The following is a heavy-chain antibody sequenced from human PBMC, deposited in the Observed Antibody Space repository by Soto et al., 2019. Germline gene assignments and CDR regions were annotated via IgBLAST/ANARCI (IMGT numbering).Heavy chain of an antibody. D-gene: IGHD3-3*01. V-gene: IGHV1-2*02. Sequence: QVQLVQSGAEVKKPGASVKVSCKASGYTFTGYYMHWVRQAPGQGLEWMGWINPNSGGTNYAQKFQGRVTMTSDTSNSTADMELSRLRSDDTAVDYCAREPIFGVVISPLYYYGMDVWGQGTTVTVSS. CDR3: AREPIFGVVISPLYYYGMDV. CDR1: GYTFTGYY. J-gene: IGHJ6*02. CDR2: INPNSGGT.